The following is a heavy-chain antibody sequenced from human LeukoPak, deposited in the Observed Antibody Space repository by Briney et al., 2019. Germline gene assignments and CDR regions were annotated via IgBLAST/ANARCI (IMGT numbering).Heavy chain of an antibody. CDR3: ARQISAGYSSSNGAFDI. V-gene: IGHV3-7*01. Sequence: GGSLRLSCAASGFTFSSYWMSWVRQAPGKGLEWVANIKQDGSEKYYVDSVKGRFTISRGNAKNSLYLQMNSLRAEDTAVYYCARQISAGYSSSNGAFDIWGQGTMVTVSS. D-gene: IGHD6-13*01. CDR1: GFTFSSYW. J-gene: IGHJ3*02. CDR2: IKQDGSEK.